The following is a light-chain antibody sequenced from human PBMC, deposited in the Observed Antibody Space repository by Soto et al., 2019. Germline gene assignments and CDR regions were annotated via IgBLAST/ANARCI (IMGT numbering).Light chain of an antibody. CDR2: AAS. CDR3: QKYNSAPWT. CDR1: QAISNY. V-gene: IGKV1-27*01. Sequence: DIQMTQSPSSLSASVGDRVTITCRASQAISNYLAWYQQKPGEVPNLLIYAASTLQSGVPSRFSGSGSGTDLTLTINSLQPEDVATYYCQKYNSAPWTFGQGTKVEIK. J-gene: IGKJ1*01.